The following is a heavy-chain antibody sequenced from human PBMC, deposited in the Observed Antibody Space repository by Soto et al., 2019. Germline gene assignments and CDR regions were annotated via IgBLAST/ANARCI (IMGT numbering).Heavy chain of an antibody. Sequence: SETLSLTCTVSGGSISSGGYYWSWIRQHPGKGLEWIGYIYYSGSTYYNPSLKSRVTISVDTSKNQFSLKLSSVTAADTAVYYCAREGLGVTHGDWFDPWGQGTLVTVSS. J-gene: IGHJ5*02. CDR2: IYYSGST. D-gene: IGHD2-21*02. CDR1: GGSISSGGYY. V-gene: IGHV4-31*03. CDR3: AREGLGVTHGDWFDP.